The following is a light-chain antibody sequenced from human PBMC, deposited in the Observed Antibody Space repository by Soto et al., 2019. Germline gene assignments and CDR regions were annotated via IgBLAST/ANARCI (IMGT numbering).Light chain of an antibody. V-gene: IGLV1-51*02. CDR1: SSNLGNNY. Sequence: QSVLTQPPSVSAAPGQTVTISCSGTSSNLGNNYVSWYQQFPGAAPTLLIYENNKRPSGIPDRFSGSKSGTSATLGITGLQTGDEGDYYCGTWHSSLSTWVFGGGTKLTVL. CDR2: ENN. J-gene: IGLJ3*02. CDR3: GTWHSSLSTWV.